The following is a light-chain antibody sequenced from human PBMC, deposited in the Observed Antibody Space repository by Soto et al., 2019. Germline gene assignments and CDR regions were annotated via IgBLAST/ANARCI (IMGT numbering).Light chain of an antibody. CDR3: QTWDTGIRV. V-gene: IGLV4-69*01. J-gene: IGLJ3*02. CDR2: VNSDGSH. CDR1: SGHSSNA. Sequence: QPVLTQSPSASASLGAPVKLTCTLSSGHSSNAIAWHQQQPEKGPRFLMKVNSDGSHSRGDGIPDRFTGSRSGAERYLTISSLQSEDEADYYCQTWDTGIRVFGGGTKLTVL.